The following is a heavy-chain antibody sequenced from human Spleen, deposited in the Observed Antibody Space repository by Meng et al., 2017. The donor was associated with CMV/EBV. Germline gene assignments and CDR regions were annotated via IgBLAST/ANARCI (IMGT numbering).Heavy chain of an antibody. D-gene: IGHD3-3*01. J-gene: IGHJ4*02. CDR3: ARGNANYDFWSGYYTIPDY. Sequence: TFNGYDNNWGRQATGQGLEWKGWMNPNSGNTGYAQKFQGRVTITRNTSISTAYMELSSLRSEDTAVYYCARGNANYDFWSGYYTIPDYWGQGTLVTVSS. CDR1: TFNGYD. CDR2: MNPNSGNT. V-gene: IGHV1-8*03.